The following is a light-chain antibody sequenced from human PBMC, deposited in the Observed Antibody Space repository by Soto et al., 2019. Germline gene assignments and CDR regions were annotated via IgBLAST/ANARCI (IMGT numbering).Light chain of an antibody. CDR3: LQDDSYPLT. CDR2: DAS. Sequence: AIQMTQSPSSLSASVGDRVTITCRASQGIRNDLSWYQQKPGKAPELLIYDASSLQNGITSRFSGSGSGTDYSLTISSLQPVDFGTYYDLQDDSYPLTFGGGTKVEIK. CDR1: QGIRND. J-gene: IGKJ4*01. V-gene: IGKV1-6*01.